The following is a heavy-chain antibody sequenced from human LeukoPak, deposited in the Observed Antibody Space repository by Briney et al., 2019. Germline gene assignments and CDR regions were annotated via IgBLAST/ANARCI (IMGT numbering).Heavy chain of an antibody. J-gene: IGHJ3*02. D-gene: IGHD5-18*01. CDR1: GFTFSSYS. V-gene: IGHV3-21*01. Sequence: GGSLRLSCAASGFTFSSYSMNWVRQAPGKGLEWVSSISSSSSYIYYADSVKGRFTISRDNAKNSLYLQMNSLRAEDTAVYYCARSRGYSYGLGPSEGAFDIWGQGTMVTVSS. CDR2: ISSSSSYI. CDR3: ARSRGYSYGLGPSEGAFDI.